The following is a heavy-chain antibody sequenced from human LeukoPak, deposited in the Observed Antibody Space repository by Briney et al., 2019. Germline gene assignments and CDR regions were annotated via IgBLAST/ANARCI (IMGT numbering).Heavy chain of an antibody. CDR1: GFTFSSYA. CDR3: ARVFIAARPPFDY. Sequence: PGGSLRLSCAASGFTFSSYAMHWVRQAPGKGLEWVAVISYDGSNKYYADSVKGRFTISRDNSKNTLYLQMNSLRAEETAVYYCARVFIAARPPFDYWGQGTLVTVSS. J-gene: IGHJ4*02. V-gene: IGHV3-30-3*01. D-gene: IGHD6-6*01. CDR2: ISYDGSNK.